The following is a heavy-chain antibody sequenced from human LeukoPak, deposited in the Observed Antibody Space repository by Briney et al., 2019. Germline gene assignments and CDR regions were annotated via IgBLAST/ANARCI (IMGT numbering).Heavy chain of an antibody. J-gene: IGHJ4*02. CDR3: AKDYYGSGSYFDY. Sequence: PGGSLRLSCAASGITLSSYNMNWVRQALGKGLEWVSSITSSSTYIYYADSVKGRFTMSRDNAKNSVYLEMNSLRAEDTAVYYCAKDYYGSGSYFDYWGQGTLVTVSS. D-gene: IGHD3-10*01. CDR2: ITSSSTYI. CDR1: GITLSSYN. V-gene: IGHV3-21*04.